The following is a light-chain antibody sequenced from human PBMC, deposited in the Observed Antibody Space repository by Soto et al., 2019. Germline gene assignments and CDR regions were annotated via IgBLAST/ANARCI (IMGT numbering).Light chain of an antibody. Sequence: EIVMTQSPATLSVSPGERATLSCRASQSVSSNLAWYQQKPGQAPRLLIYGASIRATGIPARFSGSGSGTEFTLTISSLQSEDFAVYYCQQYNNWLFFSQGTRLEIK. J-gene: IGKJ5*01. CDR3: QQYNNWLF. CDR1: QSVSSN. V-gene: IGKV3D-15*01. CDR2: GAS.